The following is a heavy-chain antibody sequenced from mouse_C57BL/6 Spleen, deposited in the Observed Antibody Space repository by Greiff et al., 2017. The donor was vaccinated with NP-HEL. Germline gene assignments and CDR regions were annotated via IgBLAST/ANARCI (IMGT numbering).Heavy chain of an antibody. J-gene: IGHJ4*01. D-gene: IGHD1-1*02. CDR1: GYTFTSYW. CDR3: AKFYMDYAMDY. Sequence: QVQLQQSGAELVMPGASVKLSCKASGYTFTSYWMHWVKQRPGQGLEWIGEIDPSDSYTNYNQKFKGKSTLTVDKSSSTAYIQLSSLTSEDSAVYYCAKFYMDYAMDYWGQGTSVTVSS. CDR2: IDPSDSYT. V-gene: IGHV1-69*01.